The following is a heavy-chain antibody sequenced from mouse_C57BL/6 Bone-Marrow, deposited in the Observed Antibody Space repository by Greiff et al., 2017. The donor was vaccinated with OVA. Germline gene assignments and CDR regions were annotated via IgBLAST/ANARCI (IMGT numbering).Heavy chain of an antibody. Sequence: VKLQQPGAELVKPGASVKLSCKASGYTFTSYWMHWVKQRPGQGLEWIGMIHPNSGSTNYNEKFKSKATLTVDKSSSTAYMQLSSLTSEDSAVYYCARDYGKFYWYFDVWGTGTTVTVSS. CDR2: IHPNSGST. J-gene: IGHJ1*03. CDR3: ARDYGKFYWYFDV. CDR1: GYTFTSYW. D-gene: IGHD2-1*01. V-gene: IGHV1-64*01.